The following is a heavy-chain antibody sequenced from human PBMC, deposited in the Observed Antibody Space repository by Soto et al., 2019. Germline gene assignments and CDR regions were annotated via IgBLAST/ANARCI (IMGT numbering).Heavy chain of an antibody. CDR2: IITIFGTA. Sequence: QVQLVQSGAEVKKPGSSVKVSCKASGGTFSSYAISWVRQAPGQGLEWMGGIITIFGTATYSQKFQGRVTITAEKATSTADMELSSLRAEDTVVYYSARVNKQLGYYYVMDVWGQGPTVTVSS. J-gene: IGHJ6*02. CDR3: ARVNKQLGYYYVMDV. CDR1: GGTFSSYA. V-gene: IGHV1-69*06. D-gene: IGHD6-6*01.